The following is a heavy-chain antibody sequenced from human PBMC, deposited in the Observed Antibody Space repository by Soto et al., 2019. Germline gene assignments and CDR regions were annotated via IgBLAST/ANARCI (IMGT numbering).Heavy chain of an antibody. CDR1: GFSLSTSGVG. CDR3: AHRSSDYVISGMDYFDY. Sequence: SGPTLVKPTQTLTLTCTFSGFSLSTSGVGVGWIRQPPGKALEWLALIYWDDDKRYSPSLKSRLTITKDTSKNQVVLTMTNMDPVDTATYYCAHRSSDYVISGMDYFDYWGQGTLVTVSS. D-gene: IGHD4-17*01. J-gene: IGHJ4*02. CDR2: IYWDDDK. V-gene: IGHV2-5*02.